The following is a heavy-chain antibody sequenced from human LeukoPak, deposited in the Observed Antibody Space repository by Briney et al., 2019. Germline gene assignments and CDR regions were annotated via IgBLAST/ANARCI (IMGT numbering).Heavy chain of an antibody. V-gene: IGHV3-66*01. CDR1: GLTISNNF. CDR3: ARDRCSSSTCLVTPDY. D-gene: IGHD2-2*01. J-gene: IGHJ4*02. CDR2: IYSGGST. Sequence: GGSLRPSCAASGLTISNNFMGWVRQAPGKGLEWVSLIYSGGSTYSADSVKGRFTISRDNAKNSLSLQMNSLRAEDTAVYYCARDRCSSSTCLVTPDYWGQGTLVTVSS.